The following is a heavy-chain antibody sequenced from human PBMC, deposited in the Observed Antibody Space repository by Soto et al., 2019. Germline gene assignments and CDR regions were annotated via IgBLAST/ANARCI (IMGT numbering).Heavy chain of an antibody. J-gene: IGHJ4*02. V-gene: IGHV4-31*03. Sequence: PSETLSLTCTVSGDSMATGGHYYNWIRQVPGKGLERIGYVYYSGATHYTPSLRARATISRDTSKNQFSLRLTSVTAADTALYYCARDKDLQPTVWGFWGQGIQVTVSS. D-gene: IGHD3-16*01. CDR1: GDSMATGGHY. CDR3: ARDKDLQPTVWGF. CDR2: VYYSGAT.